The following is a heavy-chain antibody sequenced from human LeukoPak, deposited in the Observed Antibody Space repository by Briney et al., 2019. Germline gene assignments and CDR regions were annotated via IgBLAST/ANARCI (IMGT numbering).Heavy chain of an antibody. CDR1: GGPISSYY. CDR3: ARELGATVVNYGMDV. CDR2: VSYRGTT. J-gene: IGHJ6*02. D-gene: IGHD4-23*01. V-gene: IGHV4-59*01. Sequence: SETLSLTCTVFGGPISSYYWNWIRQPPGKGLGWIGYVSYRGTTNYNPSLKSRVTISVDTSKNQLSLKLTSMTAADTAVYYCARELGATVVNYGMDVWGQGTTVTVSS.